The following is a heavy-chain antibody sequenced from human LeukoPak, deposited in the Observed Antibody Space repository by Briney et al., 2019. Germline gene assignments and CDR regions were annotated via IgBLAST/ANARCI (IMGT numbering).Heavy chain of an antibody. CDR1: GFTFSSYE. V-gene: IGHV3-48*03. Sequence: PGGSLRLSCAASGFTFSSYEMNWVRQAPGKGLEWVSYISSSGRTIYYADSVKGRFTISRDKAKNSLYLQMNSLRAEDTAVYYCAPMECGGDCYQDDAFDIWGQGTMVTISS. J-gene: IGHJ3*02. D-gene: IGHD2-21*02. CDR3: APMECGGDCYQDDAFDI. CDR2: ISSSGRTI.